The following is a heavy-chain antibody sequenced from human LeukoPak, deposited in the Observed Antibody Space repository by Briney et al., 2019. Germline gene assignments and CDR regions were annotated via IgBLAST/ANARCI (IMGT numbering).Heavy chain of an antibody. CDR3: ARGYVAPIDY. J-gene: IGHJ4*02. V-gene: IGHV3-66*01. CDR1: GFTVSSNH. D-gene: IGHD5-12*01. CDR2: IYSGGST. Sequence: GGSLRLSCAGSGFTVSSNHMSWVRQAPGKGLEWVSVIYSGGSTYYADSVKGRFTISRDNSKNTLYLQMSSLRAEDTAVYYCARGYVAPIDYWGQGTLVTVSS.